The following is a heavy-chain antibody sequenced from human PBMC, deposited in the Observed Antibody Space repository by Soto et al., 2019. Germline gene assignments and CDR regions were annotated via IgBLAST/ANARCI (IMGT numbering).Heavy chain of an antibody. CDR2: ISPIGTTI. CDR3: ARETVPGLDY. J-gene: IGHJ4*02. V-gene: IGHV3-11*01. D-gene: IGHD2-2*01. CDR1: GFTFGDYY. Sequence: QVQLVESGGGLVKPGGSLRLSCAASGFTFGDYYMTWIRQAPGKGLEWVSYISPIGTTIYYADSVKGRFTISRDNAKNSLYLQMNSLRVEDTAVYYCARETVPGLDYWGQGTLVTVSS.